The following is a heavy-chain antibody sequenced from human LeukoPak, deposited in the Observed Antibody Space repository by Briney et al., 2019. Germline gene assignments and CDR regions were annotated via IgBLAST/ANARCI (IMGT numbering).Heavy chain of an antibody. CDR3: ARDQQAIVVVPAALGY. CDR1: GFTFSSYA. J-gene: IGHJ4*02. CDR2: LSYDGSNK. V-gene: IGHV3-30*04. Sequence: ERSLRLSCAASGFTFSSYAMHWVRQAPGKGLEWVAVLSYDGSNKYYADSVKGRFTISRDNSKNTLYLQMNSLRAEDTAVYYCARDQQAIVVVPAALGYWGQGTLVTVSS. D-gene: IGHD2-2*01.